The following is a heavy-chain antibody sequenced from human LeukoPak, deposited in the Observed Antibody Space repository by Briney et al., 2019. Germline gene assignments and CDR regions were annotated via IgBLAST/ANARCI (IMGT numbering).Heavy chain of an antibody. V-gene: IGHV4-4*07. J-gene: IGHJ4*02. D-gene: IGHD2-2*01. CDR1: GGSFSSYY. CDR3: ARGGQASLFDY. Sequence: SETLSLTCTVSGGSFSSYYWSWIRQPAGKGLEWIGRIYTSGITNYNPSLKSRVTMSVDTSKNQFSLKLSSVTAADTAVYYCARGGQASLFDYWGQGTLVTVSS. CDR2: IYTSGIT.